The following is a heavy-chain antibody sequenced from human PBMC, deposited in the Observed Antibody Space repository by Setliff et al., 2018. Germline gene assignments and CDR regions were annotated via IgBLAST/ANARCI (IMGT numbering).Heavy chain of an antibody. CDR3: ARVTGFSYMDV. V-gene: IGHV4-59*08. J-gene: IGHJ6*03. D-gene: IGHD3-3*01. CDR1: GGPISSYF. Sequence: KPSETLSLTCTVSGGPISSYFWSWIRQPPGKGLEWIGYISHLGITSYNPSLKSRATISVDTSKNQFSLQLNSVTATDTAVYYCARVTGFSYMDVWGKGTTVTVSS. CDR2: ISHLGIT.